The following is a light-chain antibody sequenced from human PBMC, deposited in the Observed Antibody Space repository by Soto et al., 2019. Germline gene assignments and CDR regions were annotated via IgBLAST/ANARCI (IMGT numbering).Light chain of an antibody. Sequence: DIQMTQSPSTLSASVGDRVTITCRASQSVGRWLAWYQQKPGKAPELLIYKTSTLEGGVPSRFSGSGSGTEFTLTISSLQPDDFATYYCQEYKTGPGYNFGQGTRLEIK. CDR3: QEYKTGPGYN. CDR2: KTS. CDR1: QSVGRW. V-gene: IGKV1-5*03. J-gene: IGKJ2*01.